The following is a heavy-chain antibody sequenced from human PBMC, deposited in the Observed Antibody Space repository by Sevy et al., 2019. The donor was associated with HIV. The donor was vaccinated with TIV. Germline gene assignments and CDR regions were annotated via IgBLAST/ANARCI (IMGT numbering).Heavy chain of an antibody. CDR1: GFTVSSNY. CDR3: ARVNCSGGSCYYYYGMDV. D-gene: IGHD2-15*01. J-gene: IGHJ6*02. Sequence: GGSLRLSCAASGFTVSSNYMSWVRQAPGKGLEWVSVIYSGGSTYYADSVKGRFTISRDNSKNTLYLQMNSLRAEDTAVYYCARVNCSGGSCYYYYGMDVWGQRTTVTVSS. CDR2: IYSGGST. V-gene: IGHV3-53*01.